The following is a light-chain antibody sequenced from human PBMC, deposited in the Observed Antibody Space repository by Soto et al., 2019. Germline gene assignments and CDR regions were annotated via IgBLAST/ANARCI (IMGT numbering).Light chain of an antibody. V-gene: IGKV3-15*01. CDR1: QSVTDN. Sequence: EIVMTQSPATLSVSPGERATLSCRASQSVTDNLAWYQQKPGQAPRLLIYGASTRYTGVPARFSGGGSETEFTLTISSLQSEDFVVYYCQQYKDWPRTFGQGTKVEIK. J-gene: IGKJ1*01. CDR2: GAS. CDR3: QQYKDWPRT.